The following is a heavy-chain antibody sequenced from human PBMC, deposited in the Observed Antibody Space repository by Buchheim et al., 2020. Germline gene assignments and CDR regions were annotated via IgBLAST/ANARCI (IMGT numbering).Heavy chain of an antibody. Sequence: QVQLVQSGGGVVQAGRSLNLSCAASGFTFSNYGIHWVRRPPGKGLEWVAVIWYDGSNKYYADSVKGRFTISRDNSKNTLYLQMNSLRAEDTAVYYCARDPSGGIAAAGRAFGYWGQGTL. J-gene: IGHJ4*02. CDR3: ARDPSGGIAAAGRAFGY. CDR2: IWYDGSNK. D-gene: IGHD6-13*01. CDR1: GFTFSNYG. V-gene: IGHV3-33*08.